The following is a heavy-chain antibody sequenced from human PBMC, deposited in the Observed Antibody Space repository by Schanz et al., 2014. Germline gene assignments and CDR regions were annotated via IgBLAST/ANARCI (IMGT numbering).Heavy chain of an antibody. CDR1: GFSFTTYS. Sequence: EVQLVESGGGLVQPGGSLRLSCVASGFSFTTYSMSWVRQAPGKGLEWISYISGSSSTIFHSDSVRGRFTVSRDNGQNSLFLQMNDLREEDTALYYCTRMDRGDYADQWGQGTLVIVSS. J-gene: IGHJ5*02. V-gene: IGHV3-48*02. CDR3: TRMDRGDYADQ. CDR2: ISGSSSTI. D-gene: IGHD2-21*02.